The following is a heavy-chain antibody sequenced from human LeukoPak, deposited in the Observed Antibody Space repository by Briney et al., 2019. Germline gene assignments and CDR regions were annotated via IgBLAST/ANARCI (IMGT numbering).Heavy chain of an antibody. J-gene: IGHJ4*02. D-gene: IGHD3-22*01. Sequence: GESLKISCRGSGYSFTSYWIGWVRQKPGKGLEWMGIVFPLDSETRYSPSFQGQVTISADMSISTAYLQWSSLKASDTAMYYCARGLYYYDSSGYDYFDYWGQGTLVTVSS. CDR1: GYSFTSYW. CDR2: VFPLDSET. V-gene: IGHV5-51*01. CDR3: ARGLYYYDSSGYDYFDY.